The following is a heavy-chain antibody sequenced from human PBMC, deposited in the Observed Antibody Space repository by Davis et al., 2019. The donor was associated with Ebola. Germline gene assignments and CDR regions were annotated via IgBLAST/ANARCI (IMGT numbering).Heavy chain of an antibody. Sequence: PGGSLRLSCAASGFTFSSYGMHWVRQAPGKGLEWVAVISYDGSNKYYADSVKGRFTISRDNSKNTLYLQMNSLRAEDTAVYYCAKGRYCGGDCYEYYFDYWGQGTLVTVSS. CDR3: AKGRYCGGDCYEYYFDY. CDR2: ISYDGSNK. CDR1: GFTFSSYG. V-gene: IGHV3-30*18. J-gene: IGHJ4*02. D-gene: IGHD2-21*02.